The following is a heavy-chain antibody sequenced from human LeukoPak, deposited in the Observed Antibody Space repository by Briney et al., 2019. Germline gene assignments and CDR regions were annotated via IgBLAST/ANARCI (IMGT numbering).Heavy chain of an antibody. Sequence: ASVKVSCKASGGTFSSYAISWVRQAPGQGLEWMGRIIPILGIANYAQKFQGRVTITADKSTSTAYMELSSLRSEDTAVYYCARDPGSSSSSSFDYWGQGTLVTVSS. CDR2: IIPILGIA. CDR3: ARDPGSSSSSSFDY. CDR1: GGTFSSYA. J-gene: IGHJ4*02. D-gene: IGHD6-6*01. V-gene: IGHV1-69*04.